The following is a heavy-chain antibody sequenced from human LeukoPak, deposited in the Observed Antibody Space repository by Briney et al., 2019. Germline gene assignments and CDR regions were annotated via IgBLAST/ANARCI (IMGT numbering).Heavy chain of an antibody. J-gene: IGHJ6*03. CDR3: AKDNKNVGDSSGLDYYYMDV. Sequence: GRSLRLSCAASGFTFSSYAMHWVRQAPGKGLEWVAVISYDGSNKYYADSVKGRFTISRDNSKNTLYLQMNSLRGEDTAVYYCAKDNKNVGDSSGLDYYYMDVWGKGTTVTISS. CDR2: ISYDGSNK. D-gene: IGHD3-22*01. CDR1: GFTFSSYA. V-gene: IGHV3-30*04.